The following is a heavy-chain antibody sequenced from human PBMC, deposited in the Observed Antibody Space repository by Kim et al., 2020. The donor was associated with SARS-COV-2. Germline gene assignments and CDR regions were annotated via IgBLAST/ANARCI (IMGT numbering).Heavy chain of an antibody. D-gene: IGHD3-22*01. V-gene: IGHV3-49*03. Sequence: GGSLRLSCTASGFTFGDYAMSWFRQAPGKGLEWVGFIRSKAYGGTTEYAASVKGRFTISRDDSKSIAYLQMNSLKTEDTAVYYCTRLVTMTKKGGRTWGQGTLVTVSS. CDR3: TRLVTMTKKGGRT. CDR1: GFTFGDYA. CDR2: IRSKAYGGTT. J-gene: IGHJ4*02.